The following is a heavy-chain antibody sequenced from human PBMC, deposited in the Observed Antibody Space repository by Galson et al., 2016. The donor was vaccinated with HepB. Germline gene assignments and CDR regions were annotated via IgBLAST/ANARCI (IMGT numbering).Heavy chain of an antibody. CDR1: GYTFTNYY. J-gene: IGHJ4*02. V-gene: IGHV1-46*01. Sequence: SVKVSCKASGYTFTNYYVHWVRQAPGQGLEWMGVIHSGGGSTSYGRKFQGRFSVTRDTSTSTVYMELRNLRSDDSALYYCARDGDFWGQGTLVTVSS. CDR2: IHSGGGST. CDR3: ARDGDF.